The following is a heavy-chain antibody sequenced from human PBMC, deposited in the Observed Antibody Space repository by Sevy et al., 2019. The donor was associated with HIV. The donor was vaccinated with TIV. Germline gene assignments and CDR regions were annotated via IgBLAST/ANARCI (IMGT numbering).Heavy chain of an antibody. CDR2: ISGSGGST. J-gene: IGHJ4*02. CDR1: GFTFSSYA. Sequence: GGSLRLSCAASGFTFSSYAMSWVRQAPGKGLEWVSGISGSGGSTYYADSVKGRFTISRDNSKNTLDLQMNSLRAEDTAVYYCGKGGIQLWLDYWGQGTLVTVSS. V-gene: IGHV3-23*01. D-gene: IGHD5-18*01. CDR3: GKGGIQLWLDY.